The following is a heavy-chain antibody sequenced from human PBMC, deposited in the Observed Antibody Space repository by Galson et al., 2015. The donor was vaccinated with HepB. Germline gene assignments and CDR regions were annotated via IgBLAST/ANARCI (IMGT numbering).Heavy chain of an antibody. CDR3: ARGTLGENNPPHWFDP. V-gene: IGHV3-21*01. Sequence: SLRLSCAASGFTFSSYSMNWVRQAPGKGLEWVSSISSSSSYIYYADSVKGRFTISRDNAKNSLYLQMNSLRAEDTAVYYCARGTLGENNPPHWFDPWGQGTLVTVSS. CDR2: ISSSSSYI. CDR1: GFTFSSYS. D-gene: IGHD1/OR15-1a*01. J-gene: IGHJ5*02.